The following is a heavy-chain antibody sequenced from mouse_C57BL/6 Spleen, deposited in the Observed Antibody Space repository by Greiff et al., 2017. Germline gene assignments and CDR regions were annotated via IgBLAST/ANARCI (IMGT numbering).Heavy chain of an antibody. V-gene: IGHV7-3*01. CDR3: ARSSGTWAMDY. CDR1: GFTFTDYY. J-gene: IGHJ4*01. Sequence: EVQLVESGGGLVQPGGSLSLSCAASGFTFTDYYMSWVRQPPGKALEWLGFIRNKANGYTTEYSASVKGRFTISRDNSQSILYLQMNALRAEDSATYYCARSSGTWAMDYWGQGTSVTVSS. D-gene: IGHD4-1*01. CDR2: IRNKANGYTT.